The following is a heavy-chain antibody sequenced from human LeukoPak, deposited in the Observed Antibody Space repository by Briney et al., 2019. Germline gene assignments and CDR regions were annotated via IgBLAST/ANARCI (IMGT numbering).Heavy chain of an antibody. Sequence: SETLSLTCTVSGYSISSGYYWGWIRQPPGKGLEWIGSIYHSGSTYYNPSLKSRVTISVDTSKNQFSLKLSSVTAADTAVYYCARRGYSSSSDYWGQGTLVTVSS. CDR3: ARRGYSSSSDY. J-gene: IGHJ4*02. CDR1: GYSISSGYY. V-gene: IGHV4-38-2*02. D-gene: IGHD6-6*01. CDR2: IYHSGST.